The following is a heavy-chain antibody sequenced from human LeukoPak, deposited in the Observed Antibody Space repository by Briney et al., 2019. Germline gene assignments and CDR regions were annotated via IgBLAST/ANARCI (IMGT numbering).Heavy chain of an antibody. Sequence: GSLRLSCAGSGFTFSSYSMNWVRQAPGKGLEWVSYISSGSSTIYYADSVKGRFTISRDNAKTSLYLQMNSLRDEDTDVYFCARGITMIVQKINAMDVWGQGTTVTVSS. CDR3: ARGITMIVQKINAMDV. CDR1: GFTFSSYS. CDR2: ISSGSSTI. D-gene: IGHD3-22*01. V-gene: IGHV3-48*02. J-gene: IGHJ6*02.